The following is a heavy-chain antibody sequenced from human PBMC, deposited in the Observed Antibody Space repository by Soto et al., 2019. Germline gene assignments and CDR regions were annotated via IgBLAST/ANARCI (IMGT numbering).Heavy chain of an antibody. Sequence: QVQLVQSGAEVKKPGSSVKVSCKASGGTFSSYAISWVRQAPGQGLEWMGEIIPIFGTANYAQKFQGRVTITADESTSTAYMELSSLRSKDTDVYYCARDRGPSSGYYPYWFDPWGQGTLVTVSS. CDR1: GGTFSSYA. CDR3: ARDRGPSSGYYPYWFDP. D-gene: IGHD3-22*01. V-gene: IGHV1-69*12. J-gene: IGHJ5*02. CDR2: IIPIFGTA.